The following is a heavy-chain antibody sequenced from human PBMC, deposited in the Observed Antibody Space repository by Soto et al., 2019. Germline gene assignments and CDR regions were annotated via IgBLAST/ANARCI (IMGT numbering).Heavy chain of an antibody. CDR2: ISDSGGTS. D-gene: IGHD1-26*01. CDR3: AKRPRALLTFDY. J-gene: IGHJ4*02. CDR1: GFIFSNYV. V-gene: IGHV3-23*04. Sequence: EVQLVDSGGGLVQPGGSLRLSCAASGFIFSNYVMSWVRQAPGKGLEWVSSISDSGGTSYYADSVKGRFTISRDTSRNTLYLQMTSLRAEDTAIYYCAKRPRALLTFDYWGQGTLVTVSS.